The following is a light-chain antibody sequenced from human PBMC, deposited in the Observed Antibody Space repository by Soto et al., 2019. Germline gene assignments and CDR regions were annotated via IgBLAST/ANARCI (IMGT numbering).Light chain of an antibody. J-gene: IGLJ1*01. CDR3: SSYTGSSTLEA. Sequence: QSALTQPASVSGSPGQSITISCTGTSSDVGGYDYVSWYQQHPGKAPKLMIYEVSNRPSGVSNRFSGSKYANTASLTISGLQTEDEADDYCSSYTGSSTLEAFGTGTKVTVL. CDR2: EVS. CDR1: SSDVGGYDY. V-gene: IGLV2-14*01.